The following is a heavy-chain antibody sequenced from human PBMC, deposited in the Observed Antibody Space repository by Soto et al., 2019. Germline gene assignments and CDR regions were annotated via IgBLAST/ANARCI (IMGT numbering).Heavy chain of an antibody. CDR3: ARRLYYDSSGFEGGGMDV. V-gene: IGHV4-39*01. CDR2: IYYSGST. CDR1: GGSISSSSYY. D-gene: IGHD3-22*01. Sequence: SETLSLTCTVSGGSISSSSYYWGWIRQPPGKGLEWIGSIYYSGSTYYNPSLKSRVNISVDTSKNQFSLKLSSVTAADTSVYYCARRLYYDSSGFEGGGMDVWGQGTTVT. J-gene: IGHJ6*02.